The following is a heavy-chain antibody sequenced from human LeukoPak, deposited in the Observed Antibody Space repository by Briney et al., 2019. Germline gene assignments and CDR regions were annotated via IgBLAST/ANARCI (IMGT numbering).Heavy chain of an antibody. V-gene: IGHV4-59*01. CDR3: ARTRVYCSSTSCYPSHFDP. CDR2: IYYSGST. D-gene: IGHD2-2*01. CDR1: GGSISSYY. J-gene: IGHJ5*02. Sequence: SKTLSLTCTVSGGSISSYYWSWIRQPPGKGLEWIGYIYYSGSTNYNPSLKSRVTISVDTSKNQFSLKLSSVTAADTAVYYCARTRVYCSSTSCYPSHFDPWGQGTLVTVPS.